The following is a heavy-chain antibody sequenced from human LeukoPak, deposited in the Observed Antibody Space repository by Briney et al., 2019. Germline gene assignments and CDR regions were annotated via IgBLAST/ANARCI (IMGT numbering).Heavy chain of an antibody. Sequence: PSETLSLTCTVSGGSISSSNWWSWVRQPPGKGLEWIGEIYHSGSTNYNPSLKSRVTISVDKSKNQFSLKLSSVTAADTAVYYCARGEFDGGVYFDYWGQGTLVTVSS. J-gene: IGHJ4*02. CDR1: GGSISSSNW. D-gene: IGHD3-16*01. V-gene: IGHV4-4*02. CDR3: ARGEFDGGVYFDY. CDR2: IYHSGST.